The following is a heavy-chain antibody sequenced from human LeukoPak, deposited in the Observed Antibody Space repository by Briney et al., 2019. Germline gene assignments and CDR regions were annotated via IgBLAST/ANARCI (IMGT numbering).Heavy chain of an antibody. J-gene: IGHJ4*02. CDR2: INPNSGGT. V-gene: IGHV1-2*02. Sequence: ASVKVSCKASGYTFTGYYMHWVRQAPGQGVEWMGWINPNSGGTNYAQKFQGRVTMTRDTSISTAYMELSRLRSDDTAVYYCARARSITIFGVASYWGQGTLVTVSS. CDR3: ARARSITIFGVASY. D-gene: IGHD3-3*01. CDR1: GYTFTGYY.